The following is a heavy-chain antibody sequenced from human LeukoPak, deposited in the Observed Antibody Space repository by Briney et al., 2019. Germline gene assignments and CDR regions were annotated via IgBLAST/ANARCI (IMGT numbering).Heavy chain of an antibody. CDR3: ARDRGAGYCSSLSCYRLDP. D-gene: IGHD2-2*02. Sequence: PGGSLRLSCAASGFTFRDYYMNWIRQAPGKGLEWVSYISTSGSTKFYADSVKGRFTISRDNAKNSLYLQMNSLRAEDTAVYYCARDRGAGYCSSLSCYRLDPWGQGTLVTVSS. J-gene: IGHJ5*02. CDR2: ISTSGSTK. V-gene: IGHV3-11*01. CDR1: GFTFRDYY.